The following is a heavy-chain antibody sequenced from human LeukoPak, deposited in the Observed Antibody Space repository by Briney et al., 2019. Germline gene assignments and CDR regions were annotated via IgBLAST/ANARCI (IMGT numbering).Heavy chain of an antibody. V-gene: IGHV4-34*01. Sequence: GSLRLSCTASGFTFSDYAMSWVRQPPGKGLEWIGEINHSGSTNYNPSLKSRVTISVDTSKNQFSLKLTSVTAADTAVYYCASAEMATIWNWGQGTLVTVSS. D-gene: IGHD5-24*01. J-gene: IGHJ4*02. CDR2: INHSGST. CDR1: GFTFSDYA. CDR3: ASAEMATIWN.